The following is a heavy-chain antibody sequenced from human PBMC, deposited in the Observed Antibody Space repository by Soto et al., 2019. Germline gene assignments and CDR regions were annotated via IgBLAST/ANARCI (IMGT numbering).Heavy chain of an antibody. D-gene: IGHD1-26*01. CDR1: GYSFSSYG. Sequence: QVHLVQSGGEVKKPGASVKVSCKASGYSFSSYGVNWVRQAPGQGLEWMGWISTYNGNTNYAQQLQGRVTLTTDTSTNTAYVELRSLRSDDTAVYYCARDRFVVGAKAYLDYWGQGTVVTVSS. V-gene: IGHV1-18*01. J-gene: IGHJ4*02. CDR3: ARDRFVVGAKAYLDY. CDR2: ISTYNGNT.